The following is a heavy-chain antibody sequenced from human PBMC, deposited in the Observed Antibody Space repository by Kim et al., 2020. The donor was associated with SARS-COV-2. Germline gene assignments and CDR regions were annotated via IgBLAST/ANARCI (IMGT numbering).Heavy chain of an antibody. J-gene: IGHJ6*02. CDR3: AGRRIASDFRGLDV. D-gene: IGHD3-3*01. V-gene: IGHV3-13*01. CDR1: GFTFRGYD. CDR2: IGTTDT. Sequence: GGSLRLSCAASGFTFRGYDMHWVRQATGKGLEWVSAIGTTDTYYADSVKGRFTISRENGKNSLYLQMNSLRAGDTAVYYCAGRRIASDFRGLDVWGQGTTVTVSS.